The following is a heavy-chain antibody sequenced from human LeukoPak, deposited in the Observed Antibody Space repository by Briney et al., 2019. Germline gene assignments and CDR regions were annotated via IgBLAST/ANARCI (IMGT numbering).Heavy chain of an antibody. CDR1: GGSFSGYY. Sequence: SETLSLTCAVYGGSFSGYYWSWIRQPPGKGLEWIGEINHSGSTNYNPSLKSRVTISVDTSKNQFSLKLSSVTAADTAVYYCASARGYYDYVWGSYRYRNYFDYWGQGTLVTVSS. CDR2: INHSGST. CDR3: ASARGYYDYVWGSYRYRNYFDY. V-gene: IGHV4-34*01. J-gene: IGHJ4*02. D-gene: IGHD3-16*02.